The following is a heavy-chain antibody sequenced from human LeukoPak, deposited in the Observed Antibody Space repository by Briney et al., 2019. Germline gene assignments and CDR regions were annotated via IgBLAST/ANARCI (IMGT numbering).Heavy chain of an antibody. J-gene: IGHJ3*02. D-gene: IGHD4-17*01. CDR2: IVVGSGNT. Sequence: SVKVSCKASEYTFINYDINWVRQATGQGLEWIGWIVVGSGNTNYAQKFQERVTITRDMSTSTAYMEPSSLRSEDTAVYYCAKAYGDYSAFDIWGQGTMVTVSS. CDR3: AKAYGDYSAFDI. CDR1: EYTFINYD. V-gene: IGHV1-58*02.